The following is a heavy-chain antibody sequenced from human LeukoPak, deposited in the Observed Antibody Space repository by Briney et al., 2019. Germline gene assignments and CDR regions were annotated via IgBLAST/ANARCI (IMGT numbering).Heavy chain of an antibody. J-gene: IGHJ5*02. V-gene: IGHV3-30*04. CDR2: ISYEGSKK. CDR3: SFPTSAGHSGTEHDL. D-gene: IGHD1-26*01. CDR1: GFTLNDRS. Sequence: PGRSLRLSCAASGFTLNDRSMHWVRQSPDKGLQWVAVISYEGSKKYYSDSVKGRFTISRDNSKNTVYLQMNSLKSEDMAVYARSFPTSAGHSGTEHDLWGQGTLVTVSS.